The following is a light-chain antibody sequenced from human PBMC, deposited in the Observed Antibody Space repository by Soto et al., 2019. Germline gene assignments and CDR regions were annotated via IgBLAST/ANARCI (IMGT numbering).Light chain of an antibody. CDR1: QSVSSN. J-gene: IGKJ1*01. V-gene: IGKV3-20*01. Sequence: EIVMTQSPATLSVSPGERATLSCRASQSVSSNLAWYQQKPGQAPRLLMYETSSRATGIPDRFSGGGSGTDFTLTISRLEPEDFAVYYCQQYGSSPQTFGQGTEVEIK. CDR3: QQYGSSPQT. CDR2: ETS.